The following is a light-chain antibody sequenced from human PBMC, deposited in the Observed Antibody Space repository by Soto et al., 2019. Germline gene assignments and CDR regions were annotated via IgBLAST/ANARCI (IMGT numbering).Light chain of an antibody. Sequence: QSVLTQPPSASGTPGQRVTISCSGGSSNIGSNTVNWYQQFPGTAPKLLIYSNNQRPSGVPDRISGSKSGTSASLAISGLQSEDEADYDCAAWEGSRNGVAFGGGTKLTFL. CDR3: AAWEGSRNGVA. CDR2: SNN. V-gene: IGLV1-44*01. CDR1: SSNIGSNT. J-gene: IGLJ2*01.